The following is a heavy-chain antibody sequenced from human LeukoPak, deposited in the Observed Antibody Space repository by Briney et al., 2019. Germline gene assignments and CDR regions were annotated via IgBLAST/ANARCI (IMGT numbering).Heavy chain of an antibody. V-gene: IGHV4-59*08. J-gene: IGHJ5*02. D-gene: IGHD6-13*01. Sequence: SETLSLTCTVSGDSVNGHHLTWIRQPPGKGLEWIGQIYYTGGTTYYNPALQSRVTISVDTSKNQFSLKLSSVTAADTAVYYCARYSSSFGSRYNWFDPWGQGTLVTVSS. CDR2: IYYTGGTT. CDR1: GDSVNGHH. CDR3: ARYSSSFGSRYNWFDP.